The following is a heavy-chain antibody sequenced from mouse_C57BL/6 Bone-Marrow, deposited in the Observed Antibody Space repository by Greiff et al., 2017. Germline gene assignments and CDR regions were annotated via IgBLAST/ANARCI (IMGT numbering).Heavy chain of an antibody. V-gene: IGHV5-15*01. D-gene: IGHD1-1*01. CDR3: ARQGDDGSSYGFAY. Sequence: EVQGVESGGGLVQPGGSLKLSCAASGFTFSDYGMAWVRQAPRKGPEWVAFISNLAYSIYYADTVTGRFTISRENAKNTLYLEMSSLRSEDTAMYYCARQGDDGSSYGFAYWGQGTLVTVSA. CDR1: GFTFSDYG. CDR2: ISNLAYSI. J-gene: IGHJ3*01.